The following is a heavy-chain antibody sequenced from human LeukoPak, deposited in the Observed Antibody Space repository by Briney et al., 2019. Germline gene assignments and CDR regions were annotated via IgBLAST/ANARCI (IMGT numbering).Heavy chain of an antibody. CDR3: AEDWWEFDP. CDR2: ISYDGSNK. Sequence: GGSLRLSCAASGFTFSSYAMHWVRQAPGKGLEWVAVISYDGSNKYYADSVKGRFTISRDNSKNTLYLQMNSLRAEDTAVYYCAEDWWEFDPWGQGTLVTVSS. CDR1: GFTFSSYA. V-gene: IGHV3-30*04. D-gene: IGHD1-26*01. J-gene: IGHJ5*02.